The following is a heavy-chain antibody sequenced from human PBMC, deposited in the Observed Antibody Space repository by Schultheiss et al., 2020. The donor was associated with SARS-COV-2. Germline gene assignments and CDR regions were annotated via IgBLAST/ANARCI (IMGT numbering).Heavy chain of an antibody. Sequence: GGSLRLSCAASGFTFSSYAMHWVRQAPGKGLEWVAVISYDGSNKYYADSVKGRFTISRDNSKNTLYLQMNSLRAEDTAVYYCARGVEVAEGYYFDYWGQGTLVTVSS. D-gene: IGHD6-19*01. CDR1: GFTFSSYA. CDR3: ARGVEVAEGYYFDY. V-gene: IGHV3-30-3*01. CDR2: ISYDGSNK. J-gene: IGHJ4*02.